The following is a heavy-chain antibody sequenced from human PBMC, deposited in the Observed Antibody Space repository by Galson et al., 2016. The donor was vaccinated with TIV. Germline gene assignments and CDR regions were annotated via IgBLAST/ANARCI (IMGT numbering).Heavy chain of an antibody. CDR1: GGSFIGDY. Sequence: LSLTCTVSGGSFIGDYWSWIRQPPGKGLEWIGFVYSSGSTMYNPSLESRVTISIDTSKYHFSLTLTSVTAADTAVYYCARLGRCGDNRFSPDYWGQGTLVTVSS. V-gene: IGHV4-59*08. J-gene: IGHJ4*02. D-gene: IGHD2-21*01. CDR2: VYSSGST. CDR3: ARLGRCGDNRFSPDY.